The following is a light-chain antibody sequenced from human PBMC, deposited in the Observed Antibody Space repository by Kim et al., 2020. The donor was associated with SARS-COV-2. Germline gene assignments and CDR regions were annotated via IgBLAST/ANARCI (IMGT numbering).Light chain of an antibody. Sequence: EIVMTQSPATLSVSPGERVTLSCRASQSVSSTLAWYQQRPGQTPRLLFYAASTRATGIPARFSGSGSGTEFTLTISSLQSEDFAVYYCQQYSAWPRTFGQGTKVDIK. V-gene: IGKV3-15*01. CDR1: QSVSST. J-gene: IGKJ1*01. CDR3: QQYSAWPRT. CDR2: AAS.